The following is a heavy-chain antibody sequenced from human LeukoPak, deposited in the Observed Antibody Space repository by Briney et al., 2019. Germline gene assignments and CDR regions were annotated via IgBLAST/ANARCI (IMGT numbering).Heavy chain of an antibody. J-gene: IGHJ6*02. V-gene: IGHV5-51*01. D-gene: IGHD6-19*01. Sequence: GESLKISCKGSGYSFTSYWIGWVRQMPGKGLEGIGIIYPGDSDTRYSPSFQGQVSISADKYISAAYLQSSSLKASDTAMYYCARLDGSGWSNYYYYYGMDVWGQGTTVTVSS. CDR1: GYSFTSYW. CDR3: ARLDGSGWSNYYYYYGMDV. CDR2: IYPGDSDT.